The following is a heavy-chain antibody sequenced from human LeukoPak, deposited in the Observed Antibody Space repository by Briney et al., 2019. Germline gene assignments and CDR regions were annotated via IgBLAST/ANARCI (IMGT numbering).Heavy chain of an antibody. V-gene: IGHV1-69*13. CDR3: ISWAAAGTGY. J-gene: IGHJ4*02. CDR2: IIPIFSTT. Sequence: SVKVSCKASGYTFTSYGISWVRQAPGQGLEWMGGIIPIFSTTNYAQKFQGRVTITADESTSTAYMELSSLRSEDTAVYYCISWAAAGTGYWGQGTLVTVSS. CDR1: GYTFTSYG. D-gene: IGHD6-13*01.